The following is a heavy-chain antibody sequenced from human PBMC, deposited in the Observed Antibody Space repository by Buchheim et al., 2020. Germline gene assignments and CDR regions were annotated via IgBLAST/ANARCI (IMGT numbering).Heavy chain of an antibody. D-gene: IGHD3-22*01. J-gene: IGHJ6*02. Sequence: QVQLQESGPGLVKPSQTLSLTCTVSGGSISSGDYYWSWIRQPPGKGLEWIGYIYYSGSTYYNPSLKSRVTISVDTSKNQFSLKLSSVTAADTAMYYCARVPLGYYYDSSGPTPYYYYYYGMDVWGQGTT. CDR2: IYYSGST. CDR3: ARVPLGYYYDSSGPTPYYYYYYGMDV. CDR1: GGSISSGDYY. V-gene: IGHV4-30-4*01.